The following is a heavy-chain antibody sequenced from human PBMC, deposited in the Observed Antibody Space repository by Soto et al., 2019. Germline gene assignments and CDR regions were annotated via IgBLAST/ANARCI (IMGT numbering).Heavy chain of an antibody. D-gene: IGHD3-10*01. Sequence: QVQLVQSGAEVKKPGASVKVSCKASGYTFTNYGISWVRQAPGQGLEWMGWINTYNGNTNHAQKLQGRVTMTTDTHTLTGXMELRSLRSDDTAVYYCARGVGSGTYYNQYNWFDPWGQGTLVTVSS. CDR3: ARGVGSGTYYNQYNWFDP. CDR1: GYTFTNYG. V-gene: IGHV1-18*01. J-gene: IGHJ5*02. CDR2: INTYNGNT.